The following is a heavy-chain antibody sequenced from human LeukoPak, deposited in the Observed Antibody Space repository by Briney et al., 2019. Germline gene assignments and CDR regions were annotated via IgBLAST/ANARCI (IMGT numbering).Heavy chain of an antibody. CDR1: GFTFSSYA. D-gene: IGHD3-3*01. CDR2: LSGSGGNT. CDR3: AKNQSFDFWGGYFVFDP. Sequence: GGSLRLSCAASGFTFSSYAMSWVRQAPGKGLEWVSGLSGSGGNTYYADSVKGRFVISRDSSNNTLYLRMNSLRAEDTAVYYCAKNQSFDFWGGYFVFDPWGQGTLVTVSS. V-gene: IGHV3-23*01. J-gene: IGHJ5*02.